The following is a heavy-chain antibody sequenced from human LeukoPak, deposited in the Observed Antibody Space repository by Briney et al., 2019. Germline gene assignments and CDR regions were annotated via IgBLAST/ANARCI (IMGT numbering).Heavy chain of an antibody. CDR2: IIPILGTA. D-gene: IGHD3-3*01. J-gene: IGHJ4*02. CDR3: ARERNYDFWVFDY. CDR1: GGTFSSYA. V-gene: IGHV1-69*13. Sequence: EASVKVSRKASGGTFSSYAISWVRQAPRQGLAWRGGIIPILGTANYAQKFQGRVTITADESTSTAYMELSSLRSEDTAVYYCARERNYDFWVFDYWGQGTLVTVSS.